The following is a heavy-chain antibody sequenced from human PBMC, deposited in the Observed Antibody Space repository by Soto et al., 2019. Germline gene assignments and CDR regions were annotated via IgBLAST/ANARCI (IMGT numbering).Heavy chain of an antibody. Sequence: EVQLVESGGGLVQPGGSLRLSCAASGFTFSTYWMHWVRQAPGKGLVWVSRINYDGSSTDYADSVKGRFTISRDNAKNTLYLQMNTLTAEDTAVYYRTRGPRPTSVGAGAYWGQGTLVTVSS. CDR2: INYDGSST. J-gene: IGHJ4*02. CDR1: GFTFSTYW. CDR3: TRGPRPTSVGAGAY. V-gene: IGHV3-74*01. D-gene: IGHD3-10*01.